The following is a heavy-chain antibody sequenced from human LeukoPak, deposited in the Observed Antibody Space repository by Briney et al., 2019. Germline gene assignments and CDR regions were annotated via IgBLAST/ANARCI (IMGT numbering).Heavy chain of an antibody. CDR1: GGSISSGSYY. J-gene: IGHJ3*02. CDR3: ARAGYYAFDI. Sequence: SETLSLTCTVSGGSISSGSYYWSWIRQPAGKGLEWIGRIYTSGSTNYNPSPKRRVTISVDTSKNQFSLKLSSVTAADTAVYYCARAGYYAFDIWGQGTMVTVSS. V-gene: IGHV4-61*02. CDR2: IYTSGST. D-gene: IGHD2-21*01.